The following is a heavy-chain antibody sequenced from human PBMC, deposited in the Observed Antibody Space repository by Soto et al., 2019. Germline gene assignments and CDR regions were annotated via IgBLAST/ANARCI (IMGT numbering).Heavy chain of an antibody. J-gene: IGHJ4*02. CDR2: INQDGSER. Sequence: GGSLRLSCAASGFTFSTCWMMWVRQAPGKGLEWVANINQDGSERYYVDSVKGRFTISRDNAKNSLYLQMNRLRAEDTAVYYCVKDNRGSYWGQGTLVTVSS. CDR3: VKDNRGSY. V-gene: IGHV3-7*01. CDR1: GFTFSTCW. D-gene: IGHD3-10*01.